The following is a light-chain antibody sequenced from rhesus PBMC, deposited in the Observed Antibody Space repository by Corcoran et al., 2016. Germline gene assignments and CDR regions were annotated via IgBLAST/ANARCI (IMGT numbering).Light chain of an antibody. CDR3: LQHNSYPYS. CDR1: QGVSSY. V-gene: IGKV1-28*02. Sequence: DIQMTQSPSSLSASVGDTVTITCRASQGVSSYLNWFQQKPGKAPKLLIHVASSLEGGVPSRFSGSGSGTEFTLTISGLQPEDSATYYCLQHNSYPYSFGQGTKVEIK. CDR2: VAS. J-gene: IGKJ2*01.